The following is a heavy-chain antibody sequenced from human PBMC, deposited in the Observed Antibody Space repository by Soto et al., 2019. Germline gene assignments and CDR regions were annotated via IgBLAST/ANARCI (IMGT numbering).Heavy chain of an antibody. CDR1: GYTFTSYY. CDR3: ARAQRRITMIVRTIIQH. CDR2: INPSGGST. J-gene: IGHJ1*01. Sequence: GASVKVSCKASGYTFTSYYMHWVRQAPGQGLEWMGIINPSGGSTSYAQKFQGRVTMTRDTSTSTVYMELSSLRSEDTAVYYCARAQRRITMIVRTIIQHWGQGTLVTVSS. D-gene: IGHD3-22*01. V-gene: IGHV1-46*03.